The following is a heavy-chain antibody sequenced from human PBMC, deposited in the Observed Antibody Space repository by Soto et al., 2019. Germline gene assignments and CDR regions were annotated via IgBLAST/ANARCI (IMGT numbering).Heavy chain of an antibody. D-gene: IGHD6-19*01. CDR2: IYYSGST. CDR1: GGSISSSSYY. J-gene: IGHJ3*02. V-gene: IGHV4-39*07. Sequence: SETLSLTCTVSGGSISSSSYYWGWIRQPPGKGLEWIGSIYYSGSTNYNPSLKSRVSISVDMSKNQFSLRLTSVTAADTAVYYCARGGSSDWQVALDIWGQGTMVT. CDR3: ARGGSSDWQVALDI.